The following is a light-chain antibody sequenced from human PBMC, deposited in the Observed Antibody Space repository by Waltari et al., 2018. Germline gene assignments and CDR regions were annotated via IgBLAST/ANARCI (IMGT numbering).Light chain of an antibody. CDR2: EAS. CDR1: QSVGSS. CDR3: QHRFNWPLT. V-gene: IGKV3-11*01. J-gene: IGKJ4*01. Sequence: EIVLTQSPATLSLSPGERATLSCRASQSVGSSLAWYQQKPGQAPRLLIFEASARATGIPARFSGSGSGTDFTLTISSLEPEDFAVYYCQHRFNWPLTFGGGTKVEIK.